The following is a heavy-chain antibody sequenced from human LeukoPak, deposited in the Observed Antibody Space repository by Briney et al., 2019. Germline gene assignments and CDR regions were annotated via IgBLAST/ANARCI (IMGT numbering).Heavy chain of an antibody. CDR3: ARDPYFGSGTYFDY. CDR1: GFTVTSNY. D-gene: IGHD3-10*01. J-gene: IGHJ4*02. Sequence: GGSLRLSCAASGFTVTSNYMNWVRQAPGKGLEWVSTLYSGGGTFYADSVKGRFTVSRDNSKNTLYLQMNSLRPGDTAIYYCARDPYFGSGTYFDYWGQGTLVTVSS. CDR2: LYSGGGT. V-gene: IGHV3-66*02.